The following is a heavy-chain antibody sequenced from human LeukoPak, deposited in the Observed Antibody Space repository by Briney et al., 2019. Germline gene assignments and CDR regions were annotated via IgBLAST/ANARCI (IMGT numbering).Heavy chain of an antibody. CDR2: INHSGST. CDR1: GGSFSGYY. V-gene: IGHV4-34*01. CDR3: ARVQYCTNGVCYVSEAFDI. Sequence: SETLSLTCAVYGGSFSGYYWSWIRQPPGKGLEWIGEINHSGSTNYNPSLKSRVTISVETSKNQFSLKLSSVTAADTAVYYCARVQYCTNGVCYVSEAFDIWGQGTMVTVSS. D-gene: IGHD2-8*01. J-gene: IGHJ3*02.